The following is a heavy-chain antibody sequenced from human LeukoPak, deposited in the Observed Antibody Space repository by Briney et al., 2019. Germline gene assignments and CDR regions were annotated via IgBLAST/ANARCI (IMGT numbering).Heavy chain of an antibody. J-gene: IGHJ3*01. D-gene: IGHD3-10*01. CDR2: ISGRSDSI. CDR3: SLWFGEPRAFDF. Sequence: GGSLRLSCAASGFTFSSYSINWVRQAPGKGLEWVSSISGRSDSIYYADSGKGRLTISRDNAKNALYLQVNSLRAEGTAVYCWSLWFGEPRAFDFGAQETMVPV. V-gene: IGHV3-21*01. CDR1: GFTFSSYS.